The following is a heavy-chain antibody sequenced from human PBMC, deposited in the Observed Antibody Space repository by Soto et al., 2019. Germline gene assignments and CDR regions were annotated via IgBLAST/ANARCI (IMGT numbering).Heavy chain of an antibody. J-gene: IGHJ5*02. Sequence: QVQLQESGPGLVKPSQTLSLTCTVSGGSISSGGYYWSWIRQHPGKGLEWIGYIYYRGSTYYNPSLKLRVTISVDTSKNQFSLKLSSVTAADTAVYYCARDHYDYIWGSYRFWENWFDPWGQGTLVTVSS. V-gene: IGHV4-31*03. CDR2: IYYRGST. CDR1: GGSISSGGYY. D-gene: IGHD3-16*02. CDR3: ARDHYDYIWGSYRFWENWFDP.